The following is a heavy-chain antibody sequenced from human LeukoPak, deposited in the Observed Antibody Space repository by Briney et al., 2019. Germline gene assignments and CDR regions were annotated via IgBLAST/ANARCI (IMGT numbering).Heavy chain of an antibody. CDR1: GGSFSGYY. CDR2: INHSGST. D-gene: IGHD5-18*01. Sequence: TPSETLSLTCAVYGGSFSGYYWSWIRQPPGKGLEWIGEINHSGSTNYNPSLKSRVTISVDTSKNQFSLKLSSVTAADTAVYYCARFSTAMVTGFDYWGQGTLVTVSS. V-gene: IGHV4-34*01. J-gene: IGHJ4*02. CDR3: ARFSTAMVTGFDY.